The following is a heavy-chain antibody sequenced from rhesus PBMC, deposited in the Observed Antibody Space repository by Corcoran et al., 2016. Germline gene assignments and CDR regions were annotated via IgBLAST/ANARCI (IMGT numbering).Heavy chain of an antibody. CDR2: MSAGGGST. D-gene: IGHD5-12*01. V-gene: IGHV4-173*01. CDR1: GDSISSNY. Sequence: QLQESGPGLVKPSETLSLTCDVSGDSISSNYWSWIRQPPGKGLEGLGRMSAGGGSTEYNPSLKSRVTISTDTSKNQFSLKLTSVTAADTAVYYCARDRAVATATNFDYWGQGVLVTV. J-gene: IGHJ4*01. CDR3: ARDRAVATATNFDY.